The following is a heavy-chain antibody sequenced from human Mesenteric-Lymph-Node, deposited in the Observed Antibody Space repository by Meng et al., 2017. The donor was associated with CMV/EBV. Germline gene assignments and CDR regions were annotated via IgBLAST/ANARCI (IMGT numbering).Heavy chain of an antibody. CDR3: ARAGVGYSGYAYRGDYYYGMDV. CDR2: IIPILGIG. D-gene: IGHD5-12*01. V-gene: IGHV1-69*10. CDR1: GGTLSSFA. Sequence: SVKVSCKASGGTLSSFAISWVRQAPGQGPEYMGGIIPILGIGNNAQKFQGRVTITADKSTSTAYMELSSLRSEDTAVYYCARAGVGYSGYAYRGDYYYGMDVWGQGTTVTVSS. J-gene: IGHJ6*02.